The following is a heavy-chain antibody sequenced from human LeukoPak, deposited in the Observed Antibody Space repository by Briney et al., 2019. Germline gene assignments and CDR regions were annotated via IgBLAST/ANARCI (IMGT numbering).Heavy chain of an antibody. CDR2: ISSSSSYI. J-gene: IGHJ4*02. CDR1: GFTFSSYS. CDR3: ASGVQTTVTTPFFDY. D-gene: IGHD4-17*01. Sequence: PGGSLRLPCAASGFTFSSYSMNWVRQAPGKGLEWVSSISSSSSYIYYADSVKGRFTISRDNAKNSLYLQMNSLRAEDTAVYYCASGVQTTVTTPFFDYWGQGTLVTVSS. V-gene: IGHV3-21*01.